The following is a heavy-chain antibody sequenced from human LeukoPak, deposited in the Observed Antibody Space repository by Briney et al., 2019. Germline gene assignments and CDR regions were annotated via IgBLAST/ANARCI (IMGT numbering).Heavy chain of an antibody. J-gene: IGHJ4*02. CDR1: GGSISSYY. CDR2: IYTSGST. CDR3: ARADWYPGSYYFDY. D-gene: IGHD3-9*01. V-gene: IGHV4-4*07. Sequence: SETLSLTCTVSGGSISSYYWSWIRQPAGKGLEWIGRIYTSGSTNYNPSLKSRVTISVDKSKNQFSLKLSSVTAADTAVYYCARADWYPGSYYFDYWGQGTLVTVSS.